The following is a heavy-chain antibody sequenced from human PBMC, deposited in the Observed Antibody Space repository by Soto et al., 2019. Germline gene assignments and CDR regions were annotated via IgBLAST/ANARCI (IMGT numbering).Heavy chain of an antibody. CDR1: GGSISSYY. D-gene: IGHD5-18*01. Sequence: QVQLQESGPGLVKPSETLSLTCTVSGGSISSYYWSWIRQPPGKGLEWIGYIYYSGSTNYNPSLTSRVTISVDTSKNQFSLKLSSVTAADTAVYYCAREALYSYGRNDAFDIWGQGTMVTVSS. J-gene: IGHJ3*02. V-gene: IGHV4-59*01. CDR2: IYYSGST. CDR3: AREALYSYGRNDAFDI.